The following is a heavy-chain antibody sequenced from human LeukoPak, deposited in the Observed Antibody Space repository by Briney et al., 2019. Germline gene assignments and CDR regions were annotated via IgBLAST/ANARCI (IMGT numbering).Heavy chain of an antibody. CDR2: IYSGGST. Sequence: GGSLRLSCAASGFTVSSNYMRWVRQAPGKGLEGVSVIYSGGSTYYADSVKGRFTISRDNSKNTLYLQMNSLRPEHTAVYYCARGPYCSGGSCYSTNAFDVWGQGTMVTVSS. CDR1: GFTVSSNY. CDR3: ARGPYCSGGSCYSTNAFDV. D-gene: IGHD2-15*01. V-gene: IGHV3-53*01. J-gene: IGHJ3*01.